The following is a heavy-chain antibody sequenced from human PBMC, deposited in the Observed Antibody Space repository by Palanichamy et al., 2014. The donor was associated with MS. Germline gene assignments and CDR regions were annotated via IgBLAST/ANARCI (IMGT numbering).Heavy chain of an antibody. CDR3: ARDFGGYCSSTSCYNAAYGMDV. V-gene: IGHV3-7*03. CDR2: IQQGGSEK. CDR1: GFTFSGFW. J-gene: IGHJ6*02. D-gene: IGHD2-2*02. Sequence: EVQLVESGGGLVQPGGSLRLSCAASGFTFSGFWMTWVRQVPGKGLEWVANIQQGGSEKYYVDSVKGRFTISRDNAKNSLYLQMNSLRAEDTAVYYCARDFGGYCSSTSCYNAAYGMDVWSRGTTVTVSS.